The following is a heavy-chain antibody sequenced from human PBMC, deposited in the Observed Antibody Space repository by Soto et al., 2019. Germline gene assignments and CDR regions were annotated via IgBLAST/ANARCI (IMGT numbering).Heavy chain of an antibody. V-gene: IGHV3-13*01. CDR3: ARGMAAAGPLNYYYGMDV. CDR1: GFTLSSYD. CDR2: IGTAGDT. Sequence: EVQLVESGGGLVQPGGSLRLSCAASGFTLSSYDMHWVRQATGKGLEWVSAIGTAGDTYYPGSVKGRFTISRENAKNSLYLQMNSLRAEDTAVYYCARGMAAAGPLNYYYGMDVWGQGTTVTVSS. D-gene: IGHD6-13*01. J-gene: IGHJ6*02.